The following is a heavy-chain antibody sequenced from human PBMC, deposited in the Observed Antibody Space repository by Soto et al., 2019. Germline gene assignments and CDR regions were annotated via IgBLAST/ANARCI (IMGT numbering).Heavy chain of an antibody. D-gene: IGHD3-10*01. V-gene: IGHV1-46*01. J-gene: IGHJ6*02. Sequence: GASVKVSCKASGYTFTSYYMHWVRQAPGQGLEWMGIINPSGGSTSYAQKFQGSVTMTRDTSTSTVYMELSSLRSEDTAVYYCARDGSYYGSGSYPQPGYYYYYGMDVWGQGTTVTVSS. CDR3: ARDGSYYGSGSYPQPGYYYYYGMDV. CDR2: INPSGGST. CDR1: GYTFTSYY.